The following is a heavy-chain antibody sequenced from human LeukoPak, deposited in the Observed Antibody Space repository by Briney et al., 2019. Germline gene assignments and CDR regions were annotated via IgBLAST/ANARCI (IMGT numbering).Heavy chain of an antibody. Sequence: GESLKISCQGSGYSFTSFWIAWVRQMPGKGLECMGIIYPGDSDTRYSPSFQGQVTISDDKSISTAYLQWSSLKASDTAMYFCARQGGYGDYGYWGQGTLVTVSS. CDR2: IYPGDSDT. CDR1: GYSFTSFW. D-gene: IGHD4-17*01. V-gene: IGHV5-51*01. J-gene: IGHJ4*02. CDR3: ARQGGYGDYGY.